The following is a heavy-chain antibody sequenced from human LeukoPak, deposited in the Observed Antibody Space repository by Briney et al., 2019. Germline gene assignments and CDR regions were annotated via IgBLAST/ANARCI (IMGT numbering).Heavy chain of an antibody. V-gene: IGHV3-33*06. CDR3: AKPASSGWNNWFDP. J-gene: IGHJ5*02. D-gene: IGHD6-19*01. CDR2: IWHDGSNK. Sequence: GRSLRLSCAASGFTFSTYVIHWVRQAPGKGLEWVALIWHDGSNKYYADSVKGRFTISRDNSKNTLYLQMNSLRAEDTAVYYCAKPASSGWNNWFDPWGQGTLVTVSS. CDR1: GFTFSTYV.